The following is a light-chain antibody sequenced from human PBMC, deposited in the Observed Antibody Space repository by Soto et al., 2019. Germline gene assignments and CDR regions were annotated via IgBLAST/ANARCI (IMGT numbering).Light chain of an antibody. CDR1: SSNIGAGYD. CDR3: LFFDSSLSVV. V-gene: IGLV1-40*01. Sequence: QSVLTQPPSVSGAPGQRVTISCTGSSSNIGAGYDVHWYQQLPGRAPKLLIYGNTNRPSGVPDRFSGSKSGTSASLAITGLQAEDEAGYYWLFFDSSLSVVFGGGTKLTVL. CDR2: GNT. J-gene: IGLJ2*01.